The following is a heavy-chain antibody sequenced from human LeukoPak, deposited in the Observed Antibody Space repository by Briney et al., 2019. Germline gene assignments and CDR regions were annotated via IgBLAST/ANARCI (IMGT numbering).Heavy chain of an antibody. V-gene: IGHV4-38-2*02. J-gene: IGHJ4*02. CDR3: ARATAGTTLFEGIDY. Sequence: SETLSLTCTVSSYSISSGYYWGWIRQPPGKGLEWIGSIYHSGSTYYNPSLKSRVTISVDTSKNQFSLKLSSVTAADTAVYYCARATAGTTLFEGIDYWGQGTLVTVSS. CDR1: SYSISSGYY. CDR2: IYHSGST. D-gene: IGHD1-1*01.